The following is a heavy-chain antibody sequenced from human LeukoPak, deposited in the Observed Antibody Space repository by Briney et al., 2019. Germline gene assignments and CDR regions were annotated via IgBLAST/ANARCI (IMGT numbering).Heavy chain of an antibody. Sequence: PSETLSLTCTVSGGSISSYYWGWIRQPPGKGLEWIGSIYYSGSTYYNPSLKSRVTISVDTSKNQFSLKLSSVTAADTAVYYCARQPPQTWFDPWGQGTLVTVSS. J-gene: IGHJ5*02. CDR2: IYYSGST. CDR1: GGSISSYY. CDR3: ARQPPQTWFDP. V-gene: IGHV4-39*01.